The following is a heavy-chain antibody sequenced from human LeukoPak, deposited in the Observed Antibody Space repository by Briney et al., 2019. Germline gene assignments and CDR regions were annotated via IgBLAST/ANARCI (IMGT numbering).Heavy chain of an antibody. CDR1: GFTLSTYA. J-gene: IGHJ5*01. Sequence: GGSLRLSCAASGFTLSTYAMSWVRQTPGKGLEWVAATSSSDAGTYHADSVRGRFTISRDNSKNTLYLQMNSLRAEDTAVYYCAKSYDYIWGSYRFNWFDSWGQGTLVTVSS. CDR3: AKSYDYIWGSYRFNWFDS. CDR2: TSSSDAGT. V-gene: IGHV3-23*01. D-gene: IGHD3-16*02.